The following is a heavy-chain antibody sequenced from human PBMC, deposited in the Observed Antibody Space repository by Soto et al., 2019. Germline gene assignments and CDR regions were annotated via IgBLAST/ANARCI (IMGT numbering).Heavy chain of an antibody. CDR1: GYTFTGYY. Sequence: ASVKVSCKASGYTFTGYYMHWVRQAPGQGLEWMGWINPNNGGTNYAQKFQGWVTMTRDTSISTAYMELSRLRSDDTAVYYCARALRPYDFWSGYNYGMDAWGQGTTVTVSS. CDR3: ARALRPYDFWSGYNYGMDA. V-gene: IGHV1-2*04. J-gene: IGHJ6*02. D-gene: IGHD3-3*01. CDR2: INPNNGGT.